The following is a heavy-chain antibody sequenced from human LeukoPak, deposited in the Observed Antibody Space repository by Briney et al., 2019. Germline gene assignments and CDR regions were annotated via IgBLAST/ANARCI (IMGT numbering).Heavy chain of an antibody. Sequence: SETLSLTCTVSGGSLSSYYWSWIRQPPGKGLEWIGRIYTSGSTNYNPSLKSRVTMSVDTSKNQFSLKLSSVTAADTAVYYCARDWVSQVGYCSGGSCYQDYYYYGMDVWGQGTTVTVSS. CDR3: ARDWVSQVGYCSGGSCYQDYYYYGMDV. CDR1: GGSLSSYY. J-gene: IGHJ6*02. D-gene: IGHD2-15*01. V-gene: IGHV4-4*07. CDR2: IYTSGST.